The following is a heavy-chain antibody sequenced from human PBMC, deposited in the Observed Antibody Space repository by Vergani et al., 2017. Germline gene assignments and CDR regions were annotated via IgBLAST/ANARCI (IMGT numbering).Heavy chain of an antibody. Sequence: VQLVQSGAEVKKPGSSVKVSCKASGGTFSSYAMSWVRQAPGKGLEWVSAISGSGGSTYYADSVKGRFTISRDNSKNTLYLQMNSLRAEDTAVYYCAKEPIVATTFDYWGQGTLVTVSS. CDR2: ISGSGGST. D-gene: IGHD5-12*01. V-gene: IGHV3-23*04. J-gene: IGHJ4*02. CDR3: AKEPIVATTFDY. CDR1: GGTFSSYA.